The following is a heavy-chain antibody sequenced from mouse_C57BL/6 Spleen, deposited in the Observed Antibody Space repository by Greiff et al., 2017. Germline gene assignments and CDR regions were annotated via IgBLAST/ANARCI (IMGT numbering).Heavy chain of an antibody. CDR1: GFNIKDYY. CDR2: IAPADGET. J-gene: IGHJ1*03. D-gene: IGHD1-1*01. V-gene: IGHV14-2*01. Sequence: VHVKQSGAELVKPGASVKLSCTASGFNIKDYYMHWVKQRTEQGLEWIGRIAPADGETNYDPQFQGKATLTADTASNTAYLQLRSLTSEDTAVYYCARMYGSSYGYFDVWGTGTTVTVSS. CDR3: ARMYGSSYGYFDV.